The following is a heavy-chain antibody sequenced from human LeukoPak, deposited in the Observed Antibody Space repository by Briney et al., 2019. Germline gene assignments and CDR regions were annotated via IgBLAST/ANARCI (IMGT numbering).Heavy chain of an antibody. V-gene: IGHV1-2*02. CDR2: INPNSGGT. CDR3: ARDGYSYGRAFDI. CDR1: GYTFTGYY. J-gene: IGHJ3*02. Sequence: ASVKVSCKASGYTFTGYYMHWVRQAPGQGLEWMGWINPNSGGTNYAQKFQGRVTMTRDTSISTAYMELSRLRSDDTAVYYCARDGYSYGRAFDIWGQGTMVTVSS. D-gene: IGHD5-18*01.